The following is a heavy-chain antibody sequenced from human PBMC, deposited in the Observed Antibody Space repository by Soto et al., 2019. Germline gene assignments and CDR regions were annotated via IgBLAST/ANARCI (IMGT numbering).Heavy chain of an antibody. CDR3: ARGPVYGDYDH. D-gene: IGHD4-17*01. CDR1: GGSFSGYY. Sequence: ASETLSLTCAVYGGSFSGYYWSWIRQPPGKGLEWIGEINHSGSTNYNPSLKSRVTISVDTSKNQFSLKLSSVTAADTAVYYCARGPVYGDYDHWGQGTLVTVSS. V-gene: IGHV4-34*01. J-gene: IGHJ5*02. CDR2: INHSGST.